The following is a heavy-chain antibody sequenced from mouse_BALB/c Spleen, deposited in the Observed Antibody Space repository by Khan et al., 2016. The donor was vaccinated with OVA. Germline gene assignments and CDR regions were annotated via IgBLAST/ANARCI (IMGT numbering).Heavy chain of an antibody. J-gene: IGHJ3*01. CDR1: GYSITSEYA. CDR3: ARKDYYDYDPFPY. Sequence: EVKLQESGPGLVKHSQSLSLTCTVTGYSITSEYAWNWIRQFPGNKLEWMGYINYSGNTRFNPSLKSRTSITRDTSKNQFFLQLNSVTTEDTATYYGARKDYYDYDPFPYWGQGTLVTVSA. V-gene: IGHV3-2*02. CDR2: INYSGNT. D-gene: IGHD2-4*01.